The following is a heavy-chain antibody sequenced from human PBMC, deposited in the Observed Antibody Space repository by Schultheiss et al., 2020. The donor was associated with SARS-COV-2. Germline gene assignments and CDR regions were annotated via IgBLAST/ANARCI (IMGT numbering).Heavy chain of an antibody. V-gene: IGHV3-11*06. CDR1: GFTFSDYY. CDR2: ISSSSSYT. D-gene: IGHD5-18*01. J-gene: IGHJ3*02. Sequence: GGSLRLSCAASGFTFSDYYMSWIRQAPGKGLEWVSYISSSSSYTNYADSVKGRFTISRDNSKNTLYLQMNSLRAEDTAVYYCAREATRGYSYGTDAFDIWGQGTMVTVSS. CDR3: AREATRGYSYGTDAFDI.